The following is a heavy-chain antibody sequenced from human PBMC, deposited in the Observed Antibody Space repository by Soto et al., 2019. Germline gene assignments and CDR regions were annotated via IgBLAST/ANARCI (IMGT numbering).Heavy chain of an antibody. CDR2: INAGNGHT. V-gene: IGHV1-3*01. CDR1: GYTFTNYA. CDR3: ARGERYYYDTSGYNWGYLDS. D-gene: IGHD3-22*01. J-gene: IGHJ4*02. Sequence: ASVKVSCKASGYTFTNYAIHWLRQAPGQRLEWMGWINAGNGHTKYSQKFQARVTITRDTSASTAYMELSSLRSEDTAVYYCARGERYYYDTSGYNWGYLDSWGQGTLVTVSS.